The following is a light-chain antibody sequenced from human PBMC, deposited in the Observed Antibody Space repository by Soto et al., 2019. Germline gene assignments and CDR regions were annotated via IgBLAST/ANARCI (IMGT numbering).Light chain of an antibody. J-gene: IGKJ1*01. V-gene: IGKV4-1*01. CDR2: LAS. CDR1: QTLLYRSDGKSY. Sequence: DCVMTQSPDSLAVSLGERATINCKASQTLLYRSDGKSYLAWYQQKPGQPPNLLIYLASTRESVVPDRISVSGSGTDFTLSISSLQAYDVALYYCQQYLHTPLTFGQGTTVAIK. CDR3: QQYLHTPLT.